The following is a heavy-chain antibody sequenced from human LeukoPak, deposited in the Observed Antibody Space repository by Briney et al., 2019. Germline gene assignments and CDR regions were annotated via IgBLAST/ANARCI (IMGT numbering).Heavy chain of an antibody. Sequence: SETLSLTCAVYGGSFSGYYWNWIRQPPGKGLEWIGEINHSGSTNYNPSLKSRVTISVDTSKNQFSLKLSSVTAADTDVYYCARRYCSSTSCLIRRFDPWGQGTLVTVSS. V-gene: IGHV4-34*01. D-gene: IGHD2-2*01. J-gene: IGHJ5*02. CDR2: INHSGST. CDR3: ARRYCSSTSCLIRRFDP. CDR1: GGSFSGYY.